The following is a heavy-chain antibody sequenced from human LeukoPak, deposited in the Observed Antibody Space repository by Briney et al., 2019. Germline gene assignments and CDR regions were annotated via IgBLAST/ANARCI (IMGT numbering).Heavy chain of an antibody. Sequence: GGSLRLSCATSGFTFSNYAMSWVRQAPGKGLQWVSSISSSGAKTYYADSLKGRVTISRDNAKNSYYLEMNNLVAEDTAVYYCARDPITVVGGGSFDYWGQGILVTVSS. CDR1: GFTFSNYA. V-gene: IGHV3-21*01. J-gene: IGHJ4*02. CDR2: ISSSGAKT. D-gene: IGHD4-23*01. CDR3: ARDPITVVGGGSFDY.